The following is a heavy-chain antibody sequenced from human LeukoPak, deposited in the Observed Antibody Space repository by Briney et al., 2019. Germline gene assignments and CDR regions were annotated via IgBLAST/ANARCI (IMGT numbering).Heavy chain of an antibody. V-gene: IGHV4-59*01. CDR2: IYYSGRT. Sequence: KTSETLSLTCTVSGGSISSYYWSWIRQPPGKGLEWIGYIYYSGRTNYNPSLKSRVTISVDTSKNQFSLKLTSVTAADTAVYYCARSIAVAGNDAFDTWGRGTMVTVSS. CDR1: GGSISSYY. D-gene: IGHD6-19*01. CDR3: ARSIAVAGNDAFDT. J-gene: IGHJ3*02.